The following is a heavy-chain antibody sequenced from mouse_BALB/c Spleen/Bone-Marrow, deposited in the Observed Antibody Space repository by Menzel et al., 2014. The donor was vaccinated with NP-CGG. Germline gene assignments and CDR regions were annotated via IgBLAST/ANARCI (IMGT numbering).Heavy chain of an antibody. CDR1: GYAFTNYL. D-gene: IGHD3-3*01. Sequence: LQESGAELVRPGTSVKVSCKASGYAFTNYLIEWVKQRPGKGLEWIGVINPGSGGTNYNEKFKGKTTLTADKSSSTAYMQLSSLTSDDSAVYFCARRDDAMDYWGQGTSVTVSS. CDR3: ARRDDAMDY. CDR2: INPGSGGT. J-gene: IGHJ4*01. V-gene: IGHV1-54*03.